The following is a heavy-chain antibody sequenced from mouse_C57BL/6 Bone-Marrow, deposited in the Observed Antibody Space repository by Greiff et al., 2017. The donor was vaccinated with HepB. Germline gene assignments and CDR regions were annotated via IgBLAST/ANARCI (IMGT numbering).Heavy chain of an antibody. CDR2: IWRGGST. CDR1: GFSLTSYG. J-gene: IGHJ4*01. V-gene: IGHV2-5*01. Sequence: VKLMESGPGLVQPSQSLSITCTVSGFSLTSYGVHWVRQSPGKGLEWLGVIWRGGSTDYNAAFMSRLSITKDNSKSQVFFKMNSLQADDTAIYYGAKISDYYGSSYGYAMDYWGQGTSVTVSS. CDR3: AKISDYYGSSYGYAMDY. D-gene: IGHD1-1*01.